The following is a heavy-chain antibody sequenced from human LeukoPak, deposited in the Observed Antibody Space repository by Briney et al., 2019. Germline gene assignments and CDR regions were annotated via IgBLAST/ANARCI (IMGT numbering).Heavy chain of an antibody. V-gene: IGHV4-59*08. CDR1: GGSISSYY. Sequence: SETLSLTCTVSGGSISSYYWSWIRQPPGKGLEWIGYIYYSGSTNYNPSLKSRVTISVDTSKNQFSLKLSSVTAADTAVYYCARHGAAIAAAGSYFQHWGQGTLVTVSS. CDR3: ARHGAAIAAAGSYFQH. CDR2: IYYSGST. J-gene: IGHJ1*01. D-gene: IGHD6-13*01.